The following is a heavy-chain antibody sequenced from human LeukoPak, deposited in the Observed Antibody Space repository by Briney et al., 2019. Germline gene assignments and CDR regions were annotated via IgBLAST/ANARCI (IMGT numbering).Heavy chain of an antibody. CDR1: GGSFSNYG. D-gene: IGHD6-13*01. CDR3: AREAAAFDAFDV. Sequence: ASVKVSCKASGGSFSNYGITWVRQVPGQGLEWMGRIIPFLGVPNSAQKFQGRVTIIADKSTNTVYMELSSLTSEDTAVYYCAREAAAFDAFDVWGQGTMVTVSS. V-gene: IGHV1-69*04. J-gene: IGHJ3*01. CDR2: IIPFLGVP.